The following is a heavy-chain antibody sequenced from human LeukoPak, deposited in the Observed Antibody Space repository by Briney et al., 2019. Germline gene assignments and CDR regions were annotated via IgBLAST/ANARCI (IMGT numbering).Heavy chain of an antibody. CDR3: ARQPAAGMHWFDP. Sequence: ASVKVSCKASGYTFTGYYMHWVRQAPGQGLEWMGWISAYNGNTNYAQKLQGRVTMTTDTSTSTAYMELRSLRSDDTAVYYCARQPAAGMHWFDPWGQGTLVTVSS. V-gene: IGHV1-18*04. CDR2: ISAYNGNT. J-gene: IGHJ5*02. D-gene: IGHD6-13*01. CDR1: GYTFTGYY.